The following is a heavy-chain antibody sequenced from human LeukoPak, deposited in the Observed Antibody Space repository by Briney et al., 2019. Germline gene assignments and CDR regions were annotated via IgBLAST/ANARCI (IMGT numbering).Heavy chain of an antibody. CDR1: GFTFSSYS. J-gene: IGHJ4*02. V-gene: IGHV3-21*01. D-gene: IGHD3-22*01. CDR3: ARSLSSGYYGDY. Sequence: PGGSLRLSCAASGFTFSSYSMNWVRQAPGKGLEWVSSISSSSSYIYYADSVKGRFTISRDNAKNSLYLQMNSLRAEDTAVYYCARSLSSGYYGDYWGQGTLVTVSS. CDR2: ISSSSSYI.